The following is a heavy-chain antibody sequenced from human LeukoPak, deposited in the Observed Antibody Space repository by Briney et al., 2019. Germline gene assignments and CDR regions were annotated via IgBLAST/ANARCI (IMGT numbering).Heavy chain of an antibody. CDR2: ISGSGGST. J-gene: IGHJ4*02. CDR3: AKKGTAMVMRDPFDY. D-gene: IGHD5-18*01. CDR1: GFTFSSYA. Sequence: PGGSLRLSCAASGFTFSSYAMSWVRQAPGKGLEWVSAISGSGGSTYYADSVKGRFTISRDNSKNTLYLQMNSLRAEDTAVYYCAKKGTAMVMRDPFDYWGQGTLVTVSS. V-gene: IGHV3-23*01.